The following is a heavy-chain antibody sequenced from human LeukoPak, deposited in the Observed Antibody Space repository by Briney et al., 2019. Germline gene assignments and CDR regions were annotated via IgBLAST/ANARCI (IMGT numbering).Heavy chain of an antibody. D-gene: IGHD3-22*01. CDR3: ARQVDYYDSSGYLGYYFDY. CDR2: IYYSGST. J-gene: IGHJ4*02. V-gene: IGHV4-39*01. CDR1: GGSISSSSYY. Sequence: PSETLSLTCTVSGGSISSSSYYWGWIRQPPGKGLEWIGSIYYSGSTYYNPSLKSRVTISVDTSKTQFTLKLSSVTAADTAVYYCARQVDYYDSSGYLGYYFDYWGQGTLVTVSS.